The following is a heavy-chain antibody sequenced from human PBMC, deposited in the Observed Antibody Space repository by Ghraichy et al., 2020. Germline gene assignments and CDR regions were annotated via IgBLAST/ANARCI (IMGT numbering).Heavy chain of an antibody. J-gene: IGHJ5*02. CDR1: GGSISSYY. CDR3: ARDMTTVTPGLHAFDP. Sequence: SETLSLTCTVSGGSISSYYWSWIRQPAGKGLEWIGRIYTSGSTHYNPSLKSRVTMSVDTSKNQFSLKLSSVTAADTAVYYCARDMTTVTPGLHAFDPWGQGTLVTVSS. CDR2: IYTSGST. D-gene: IGHD4-17*01. V-gene: IGHV4-4*07.